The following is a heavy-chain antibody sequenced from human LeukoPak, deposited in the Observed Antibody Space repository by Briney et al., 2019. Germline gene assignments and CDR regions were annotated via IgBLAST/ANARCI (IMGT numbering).Heavy chain of an antibody. Sequence: GGSLRLSCAASGFIFKDYWMIWVRQAPGKGLEWVAVISYDGSNKYYADSVKGRFTISRDNSKNTLYLQMNSLRAEDTAVYYCARDAPYYYDSSGPPGGYWGQGTLVTVSS. D-gene: IGHD3-22*01. CDR3: ARDAPYYYDSSGPPGGY. CDR2: ISYDGSNK. CDR1: GFIFKDYW. J-gene: IGHJ4*02. V-gene: IGHV3-30*03.